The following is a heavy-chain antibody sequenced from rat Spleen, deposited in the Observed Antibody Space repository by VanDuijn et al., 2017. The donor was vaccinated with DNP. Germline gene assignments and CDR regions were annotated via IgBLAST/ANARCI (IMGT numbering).Heavy chain of an antibody. D-gene: IGHD1-5*01. CDR2: ITGGRGTT. CDR3: ATQGQLGITWFAY. V-gene: IGHV5-31*01. J-gene: IGHJ2*01. Sequence: EVQLVESGGGLVQPGRSLKLSCVTSGFTFSYYWMTWIRQVPGKGLEWIASITGGRGTTSYPDSVKGRFTISRDDAKNTLYLQMDSLRSEDTATYYCATQGQLGITWFAYWGQGVMVTVSS. CDR1: GFTFSYYW.